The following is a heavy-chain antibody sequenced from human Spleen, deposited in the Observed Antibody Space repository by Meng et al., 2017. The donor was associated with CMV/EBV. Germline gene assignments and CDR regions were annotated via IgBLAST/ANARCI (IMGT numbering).Heavy chain of an antibody. CDR1: GFTFSTYW. D-gene: IGHD3-3*01. CDR3: VRDLPPYYDFWSGYLDL. CDR2: INADGSST. Sequence: GESLKISCAASGFTFSTYWMFWVRQAPGKGLVWVSRINADGSSTSYADSVKGRFTVSRDNAKNTLALQMTSLRAEDTALYYCVRDLPPYYDFWSGYLDLWGQGTLVTVSS. V-gene: IGHV3-74*01. J-gene: IGHJ5*02.